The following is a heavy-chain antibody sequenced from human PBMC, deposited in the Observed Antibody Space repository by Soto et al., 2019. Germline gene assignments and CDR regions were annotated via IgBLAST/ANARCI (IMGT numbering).Heavy chain of an antibody. CDR2: INHGGSA. Sequence: QVQLQQWGAGLLKPSETLSLTCAVYGGSFTSYYWSWVRQPPGRGLEGIGEINHGGSANYNPSLKSRVTTSIDTSKKQFSLKLNSGTAADTAVYYCARSLELSRGWRYWGQGPLVTVSS. V-gene: IGHV4-34*01. CDR3: ARSLELSRGWRY. J-gene: IGHJ4*02. D-gene: IGHD3-3*01. CDR1: GGSFTSYY.